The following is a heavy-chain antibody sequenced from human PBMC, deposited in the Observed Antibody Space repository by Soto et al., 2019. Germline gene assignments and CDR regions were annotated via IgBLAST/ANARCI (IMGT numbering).Heavy chain of an antibody. V-gene: IGHV1-18*01. J-gene: IGHJ4*02. D-gene: IGHD2-15*01. Sequence: QVQLLQSGAEVKEPGASVRVSCKATGYTFGSYGFSWVRQAPGQGLEWVGWVSARDGDTNYARDQQGRVTVTTDTSTSTDYMDLTNLRSDDTAIYYCLRVFRDTCRGSNCSYLNYWGQGTLVTVYS. CDR1: GYTFGSYG. CDR2: VSARDGDT. CDR3: LRVFRDTCRGSNCSYLNY.